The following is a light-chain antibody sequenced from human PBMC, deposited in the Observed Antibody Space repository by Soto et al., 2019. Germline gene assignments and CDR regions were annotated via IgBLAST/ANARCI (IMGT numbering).Light chain of an antibody. CDR3: QQYGPT. Sequence: EIVLTQSPGTLSLSPGERATLSCRASQSVSSSYLAWYQQKPGQAPRLLIYGASSRATGIPDRFSGSGSGTDFTLTISRLEPEDFAVYYCQQYGPTFGQGTKVE. CDR1: QSVSSSY. CDR2: GAS. J-gene: IGKJ1*01. V-gene: IGKV3-20*01.